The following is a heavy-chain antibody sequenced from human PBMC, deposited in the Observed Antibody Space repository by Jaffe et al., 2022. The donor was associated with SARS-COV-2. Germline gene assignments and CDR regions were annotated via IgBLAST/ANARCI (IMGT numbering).Heavy chain of an antibody. J-gene: IGHJ6*02. CDR2: ISGDGGST. V-gene: IGHV3-43*02. D-gene: IGHD2-21*02. CDR1: GFTFDDYA. CDR3: AKNYGGNSNYYYGMDV. Sequence: EVQLVESGGGVVQPGGSLRLSCAASGFTFDDYAMHWVRQAPGKGLEWVSLISGDGGSTYYADSVKGRFTISRDNSKNSLYLQMNSLRTEDTALYYCAKNYGGNSNYYYGMDVWGQGTTVTVSS.